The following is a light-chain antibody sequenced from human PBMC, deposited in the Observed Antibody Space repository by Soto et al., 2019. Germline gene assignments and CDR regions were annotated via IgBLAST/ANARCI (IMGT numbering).Light chain of an antibody. CDR3: QHGKT. CDR2: DAS. V-gene: IGKV3-15*01. CDR1: KNVYGN. J-gene: IGKJ1*01. Sequence: VTMSVPPLEGDSLSCRARKNVYGNVAWYQQKPGQAPRLLIYDASTRATDSPARFSGSGSGTEFTLTISSLQSSDVAVYFCQHGKTFGQGAKVDIK.